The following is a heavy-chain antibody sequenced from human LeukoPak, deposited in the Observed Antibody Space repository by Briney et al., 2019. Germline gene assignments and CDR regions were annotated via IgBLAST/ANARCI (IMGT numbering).Heavy chain of an antibody. J-gene: IGHJ5*02. CDR1: GGTFSSYT. CDR2: IIPILGIA. D-gene: IGHD4-17*01. CDR3: ARGNTVTTGWFDP. Sequence: SVKVSGKASGGTFSSYTISWVRQALGQGLEWMGRIIPILGIANYAQKFQGRVTITADKSTSTAYMELSSLRSEDTAVYYCARGNTVTTGWFDPWGQGTLVTVSS. V-gene: IGHV1-69*02.